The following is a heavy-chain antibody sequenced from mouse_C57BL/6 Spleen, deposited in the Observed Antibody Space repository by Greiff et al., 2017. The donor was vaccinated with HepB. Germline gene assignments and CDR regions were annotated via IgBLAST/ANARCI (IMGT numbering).Heavy chain of an antibody. CDR3: YLEDWHY. J-gene: IGHJ2*01. Sequence: VQLQQPGAELVMPGASVKLSCKASGYTFTSYWMHWVKQRPGQGLEWIGEIDPSDSYTNYNQKFKGKSALTVDKSSSTAYMQLSSLTSEDSAVYYCYLEDWHYWGQGTTLTVSS. V-gene: IGHV1-69*01. CDR2: IDPSDSYT. CDR1: GYTFTSYW.